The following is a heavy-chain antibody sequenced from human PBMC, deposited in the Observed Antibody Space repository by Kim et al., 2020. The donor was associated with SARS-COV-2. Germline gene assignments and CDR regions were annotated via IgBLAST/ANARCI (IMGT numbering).Heavy chain of an antibody. CDR1: GYTFTSYD. V-gene: IGHV1-8*01. CDR3: ARAMRTLGVIIVTKYYFDY. J-gene: IGHJ4*02. CDR2: MNPNSGNT. Sequence: ASVKVSCKASGYTFTSYDINWVRQATGQGLEWMGWMNPNSGNTGYAQKFQGRVTMTRNTSISTAYMELSSLRSEDTAVYYCARAMRTLGVIIVTKYYFDYGGQGTLVTVSS. D-gene: IGHD3-10*01.